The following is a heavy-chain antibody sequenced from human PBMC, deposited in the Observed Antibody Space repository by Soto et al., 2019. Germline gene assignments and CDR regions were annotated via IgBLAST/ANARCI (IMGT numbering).Heavy chain of an antibody. CDR2: IYYSGST. J-gene: IGHJ6*03. V-gene: IGHV4-31*03. D-gene: IGHD2-2*01. Sequence: QVQLQESGPGLVKPSQTLSLTCTVSGGSISSGGYYWSWIRQHPGKGLEWIGYIYYSGSTYYNPSLKSRVTISVDTSKNQFSLKLSSVTAADTAVYYCARANPKFDPSRSVVPAANYYMDVWGKGTTVTVSS. CDR3: ARANPKFDPSRSVVPAANYYMDV. CDR1: GGSISSGGYY.